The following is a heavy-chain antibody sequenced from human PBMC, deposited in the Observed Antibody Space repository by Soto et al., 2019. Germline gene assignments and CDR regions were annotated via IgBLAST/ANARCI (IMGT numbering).Heavy chain of an antibody. D-gene: IGHD4-17*01. CDR1: GFTFSSYG. CDR3: AKPKSTPYGDYLPSGYFDY. J-gene: IGHJ4*02. V-gene: IGHV3-30*18. CDR2: ISYDGSNK. Sequence: QVQLVESGGGVVQPGRSPRLSCAASGFTFSSYGMHWVRQAPGKGLEWVAVISYDGSNKYYADSVKGRFTISRDNSKNTLYLQMNSLRAEDTAVYYCAKPKSTPYGDYLPSGYFDYWGQGTLVTVSS.